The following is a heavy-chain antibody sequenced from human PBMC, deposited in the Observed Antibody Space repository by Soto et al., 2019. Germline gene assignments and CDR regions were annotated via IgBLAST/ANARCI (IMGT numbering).Heavy chain of an antibody. J-gene: IGHJ5*02. D-gene: IGHD6-19*01. Sequence: EASVKVSCKASGYTFTSYGISWVRQAPGQGLEWMGWISAYNGNTNYAQKLQGRVTMTTDTSTSTAYMELRSLRSDDTAVYYCARRQQWLGQNWFDPWGQGTLVTVSS. CDR1: GYTFTSYG. CDR3: ARRQQWLGQNWFDP. CDR2: ISAYNGNT. V-gene: IGHV1-18*01.